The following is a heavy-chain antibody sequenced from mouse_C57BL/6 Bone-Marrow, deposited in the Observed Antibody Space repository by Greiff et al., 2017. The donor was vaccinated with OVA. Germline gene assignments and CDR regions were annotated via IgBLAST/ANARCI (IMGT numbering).Heavy chain of an antibody. CDR1: GYTFTSYG. Sequence: QVQLQQSGAELARPGASVKLSCKASGYTFTSYGISWVKQRTGQGLEWIGEIYPRSGNTYYNEKFKGKATLTADNSSSTAYMELRSLTSEDSAVYVCARQLRLRGYYFDYWGQGTTLTVSS. CDR2: IYPRSGNT. J-gene: IGHJ2*01. CDR3: ARQLRLRGYYFDY. D-gene: IGHD3-2*02. V-gene: IGHV1-81*01.